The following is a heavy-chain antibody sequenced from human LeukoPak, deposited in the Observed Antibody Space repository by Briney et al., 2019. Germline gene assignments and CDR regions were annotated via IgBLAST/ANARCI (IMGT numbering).Heavy chain of an antibody. CDR2: IYHSGST. CDR3: ARVGGSSTARDFDY. Sequence: SETLSLTCTVSGGSISSYYWGWIRQPPGKGLEWIGSIYHSGSTYYNPSLKSRVTISVDTSKNQFSLKLSSVTAADTAVYYCARVGGSSTARDFDYWGQGTLVTVSS. J-gene: IGHJ4*02. CDR1: GGSISSYY. V-gene: IGHV4-38-2*02. D-gene: IGHD6-13*01.